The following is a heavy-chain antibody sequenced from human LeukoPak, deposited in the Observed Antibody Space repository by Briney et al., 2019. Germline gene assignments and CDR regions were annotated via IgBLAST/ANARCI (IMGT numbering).Heavy chain of an antibody. CDR3: ARQGDYYDSSGYSGAFDI. CDR2: IYHSGST. Sequence: PSQTLSLTCAVSGGSISSGGYSWSWIRQPPGKGLEWIGYIYHSGSTYYNPSLKSRVTISVDRSKSQFSLKLSSVTAADTAVYYCARQGDYYDSSGYSGAFDIWGQGTMVTVSS. J-gene: IGHJ3*02. CDR1: GGSISSGGYS. V-gene: IGHV4-30-2*01. D-gene: IGHD3-22*01.